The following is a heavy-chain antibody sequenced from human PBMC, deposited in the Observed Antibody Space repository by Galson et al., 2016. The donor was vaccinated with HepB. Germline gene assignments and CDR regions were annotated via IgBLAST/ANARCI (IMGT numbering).Heavy chain of an antibody. D-gene: IGHD3-3*01. CDR1: GGSFSGYQ. CDR2: INYDGNT. Sequence: SETLSLTCAVYGGSFSGYQWSWIRQTPGKGLEWIGVINYDGNTKYNPSLKSRVTISVDTSKDQVSPRLNSVTAKDTAVYYCASDDYWGQGTLVTVSS. J-gene: IGHJ4*02. V-gene: IGHV4-34*01. CDR3: ASDDY.